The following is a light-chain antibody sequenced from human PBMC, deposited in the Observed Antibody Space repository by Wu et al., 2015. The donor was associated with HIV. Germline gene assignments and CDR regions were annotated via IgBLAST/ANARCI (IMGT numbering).Light chain of an antibody. Sequence: EIVLTQSPGTLSLSPGERATLSCRASQSVSSSYLAWYQQKPGQAPSLLIYGASSRALASQTGSRGSGSGRDFTLTISRLESEDFAVYYCQQYGSSPLTFGGGTKVDI. J-gene: IGKJ4*01. V-gene: IGKV3-20*01. CDR3: QQYGSSPLT. CDR2: GAS. CDR1: QSVSSSY.